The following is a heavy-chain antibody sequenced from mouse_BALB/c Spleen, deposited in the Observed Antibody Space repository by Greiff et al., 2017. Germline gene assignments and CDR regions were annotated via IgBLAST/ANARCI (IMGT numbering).Heavy chain of an antibody. D-gene: IGHD1-1*01. V-gene: IGHV1-14*01. CDR2: INPYNDGT. CDR3: ARPGYGSSYYFDY. Sequence: EVQLQESGPELVKPGASVKMSCKASGYTFTSYVMHWVKQKPGQGLEWIGYINPYNDGTKYNEKFKGKATLTSDKSSSTAYMELSSLTSEDSAVYYCARPGYGSSYYFDYWGQGTTLTVSS. J-gene: IGHJ2*01. CDR1: GYTFTSYV.